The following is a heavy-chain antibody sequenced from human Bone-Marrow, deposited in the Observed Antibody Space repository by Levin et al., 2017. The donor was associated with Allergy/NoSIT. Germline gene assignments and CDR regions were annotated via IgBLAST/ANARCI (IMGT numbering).Heavy chain of an antibody. D-gene: IGHD1-14*01. Sequence: SQTLSLTCGISGDKISSDSASWNWFRQSPSRGLEWLGKTYYRSRWYSDYEASVRSHIIIEPDASKNQFSLQLRYVTPEDTAVYYCSRQTDLFGPWGQGTPVTVSA. CDR1: GDKISSDSAS. CDR2: TYYRSRWYS. V-gene: IGHV6-1*01. J-gene: IGHJ5*02. CDR3: SRQTDLFGP.